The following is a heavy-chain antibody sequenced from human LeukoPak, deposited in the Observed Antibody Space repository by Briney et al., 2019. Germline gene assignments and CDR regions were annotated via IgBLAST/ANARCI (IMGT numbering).Heavy chain of an antibody. CDR2: ISYDGSNK. CDR3: AKALTTVKNYYYYGMDV. CDR1: GFTFSSYA. D-gene: IGHD4-17*01. Sequence: GGSLRLSCAASGFTFSSYAVHWVRQAPGKGLEWVAVISYDGSNKYYADSVKGRFTISRDNSKNTLYLQMNSLRAEDTALYYCAKALTTVKNYYYYGMDVWGQGTTVTVSS. V-gene: IGHV3-30-3*01. J-gene: IGHJ6*02.